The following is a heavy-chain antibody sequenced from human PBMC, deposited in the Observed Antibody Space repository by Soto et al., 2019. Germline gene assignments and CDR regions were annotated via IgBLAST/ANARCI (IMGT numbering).Heavy chain of an antibody. Sequence: SETLSLTCTVSGGSISSSSYYWGWIRQPPGKGLEWIGSIYYSGSTYYNPSLKSRVTISVDTSKNQFSLKLSSVTAADTAVYYCARVHCGGDCYVDYWGQGTLVTVSS. CDR1: GGSISSSSYY. J-gene: IGHJ4*02. D-gene: IGHD2-21*02. CDR2: IYYSGST. V-gene: IGHV4-39*01. CDR3: ARVHCGGDCYVDY.